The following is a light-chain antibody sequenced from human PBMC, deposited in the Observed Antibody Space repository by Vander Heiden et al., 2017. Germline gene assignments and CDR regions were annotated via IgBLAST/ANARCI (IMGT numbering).Light chain of an antibody. Sequence: IVLTQSPGTLSLSPTERATLSCRASQIVISSYLAWYQQKPGQAPRLLIYGASSRATGIPDRFSGSGSGTDFTLTISRLEPEDFAVYYCQQYGSSPLTFGGGTKVEIK. CDR1: QIVISSY. CDR2: GAS. CDR3: QQYGSSPLT. V-gene: IGKV3-20*01. J-gene: IGKJ4*01.